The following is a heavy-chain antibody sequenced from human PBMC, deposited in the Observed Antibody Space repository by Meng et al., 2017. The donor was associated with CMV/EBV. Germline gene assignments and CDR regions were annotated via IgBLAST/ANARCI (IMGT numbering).Heavy chain of an antibody. Sequence: SETLSLTCNVSGGSISSYYWSWIRQPPGKGLEWIGYIYYSGSTNYTPSLKSRVTISVDTSKNQFSLKLSSVTAADTAVYYCARAAGSSWYRDYYYGMDVWGQGTTVTVSS. CDR1: GGSISSYY. CDR2: IYYSGST. D-gene: IGHD6-13*01. CDR3: ARAAGSSWYRDYYYGMDV. V-gene: IGHV4-59*01. J-gene: IGHJ6*02.